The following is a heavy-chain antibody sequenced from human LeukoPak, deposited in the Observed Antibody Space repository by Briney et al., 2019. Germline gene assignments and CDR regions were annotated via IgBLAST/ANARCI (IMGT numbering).Heavy chain of an antibody. Sequence: GGSLRLSCAASGFTFSSYAMSWVRQAPGKGLEWVSGISGRSGSTDYADSVKGRFAISRDNSKNTLYLQMNSLRAEDTAVYYCAKDLHYGSADYWGQGTLVTVSS. J-gene: IGHJ4*02. D-gene: IGHD3-10*01. CDR3: AKDLHYGSADY. CDR1: GFTFSSYA. CDR2: ISGRSGST. V-gene: IGHV3-23*01.